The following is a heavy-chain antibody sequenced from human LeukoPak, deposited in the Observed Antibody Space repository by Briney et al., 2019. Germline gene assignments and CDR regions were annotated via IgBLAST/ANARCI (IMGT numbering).Heavy chain of an antibody. CDR2: ISWDGGST. CDR1: GFTFDDYT. V-gene: IGHV3-43*01. D-gene: IGHD5-24*01. CDR3: AKDIGWMAGIGTYFDY. Sequence: GGSLRLSCAASGFTFDDYTMHWVRQAPGKGLEWVSLISWDGGSTYYADSVKGRFTISRDNSKNSLYLQMNSLRTEGTALYYCAKDIGWMAGIGTYFDYWGQGTLVTVSS. J-gene: IGHJ4*02.